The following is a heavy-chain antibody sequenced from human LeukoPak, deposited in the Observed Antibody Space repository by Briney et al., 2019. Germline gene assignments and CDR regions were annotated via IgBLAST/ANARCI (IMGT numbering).Heavy chain of an antibody. D-gene: IGHD5-12*01. V-gene: IGHV5-51*01. CDR3: ARRQYSGYDFDF. Sequence: HGESLKISCKASGYIFTYYWIGWVRQMPGKGLEWMGIIYPRDSDTRYSPSFQGQVTVSADKSISTAYLQWNTLEASDTAMYYCARRQYSGYDFDFWGQGTLVTVSS. CDR2: IYPRDSDT. CDR1: GYIFTYYW. J-gene: IGHJ4*02.